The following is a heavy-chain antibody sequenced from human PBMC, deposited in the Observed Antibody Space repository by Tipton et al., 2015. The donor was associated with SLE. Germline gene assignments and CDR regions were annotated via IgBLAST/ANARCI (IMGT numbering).Heavy chain of an antibody. J-gene: IGHJ5*02. D-gene: IGHD6-6*01. CDR1: GGSIKNHY. CDR2: IHYSGSA. CDR3: ARRHYTSSPYFDP. Sequence: TLSLTCIVSGGSIKNHYWSWIRQQSGKGLEWIGYIHYSGSAYYNPSLTSRLSISVDTSKNQFSLNLNSVTAADTAVYYCARRHYTSSPYFDPWGQGTLVTVSS. V-gene: IGHV4-59*06.